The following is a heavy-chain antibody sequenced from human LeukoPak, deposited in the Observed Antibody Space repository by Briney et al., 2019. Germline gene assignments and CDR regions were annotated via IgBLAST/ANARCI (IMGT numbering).Heavy chain of an antibody. CDR1: GFTFSSYA. V-gene: IGHV3-23*01. D-gene: IGHD7-27*01. CDR2: ISGSGVTT. CDR3: AKDGGLWVSAHWGDS. J-gene: IGHJ4*02. Sequence: GGSLRLSCIASGFTFSSYAMGWVRQAPGKGLEWVSAISGSGVTTHYAGSVQGRFSISRDNSKNTLYLQMNSLRAEDTAVYYCAKDGGLWVSAHWGDSWGRGTLVTVSS.